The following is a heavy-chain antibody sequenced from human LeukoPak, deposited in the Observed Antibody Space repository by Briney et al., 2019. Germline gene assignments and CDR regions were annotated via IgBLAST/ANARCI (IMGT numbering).Heavy chain of an antibody. V-gene: IGHV3-7*03. CDR2: IKLDGSEK. CDR1: GFTFGKYW. D-gene: IGHD3-3*01. J-gene: IGHJ4*02. Sequence: GSLRLSCVASGFTFGKYWMSWVRQAPGKGLKWVANIKLDGSEKNYVDSVKGRFTISRDNTKNSLYLQMNSLRVEDTAVFYCARDQYDTWSRRGNFDSWGQGTLVIVSS. CDR3: ARDQYDTWSRRGNFDS.